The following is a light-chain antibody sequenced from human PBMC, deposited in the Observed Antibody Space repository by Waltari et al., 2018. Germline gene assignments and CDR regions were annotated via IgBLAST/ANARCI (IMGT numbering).Light chain of an antibody. CDR3: QQSIQWPYT. J-gene: IGKJ2*01. V-gene: IGKV3D-15*01. CDR1: QSVNRN. Sequence: DIAMTQSPATLSLSPGERATLSCRASQSVNRNLAWYQQKPGQPPRLLIYVVSSRATGIPDSFTGSGSGMEFTLTISSLEPEDVGIYHCQQSIQWPYTFGQGTKVEIK. CDR2: VVS.